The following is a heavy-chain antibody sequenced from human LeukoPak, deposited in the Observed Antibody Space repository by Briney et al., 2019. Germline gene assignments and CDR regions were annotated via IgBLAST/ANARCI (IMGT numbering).Heavy chain of an antibody. CDR3: ARGIAVAGLLFGY. V-gene: IGHV4-59*01. Sequence: SETLSLTCTVSGGSISSYYWSWIRQPPGKGLEWIGYIYYSGSTNYSPSLKSRVTISVDTSKNQFSLKLSSVTAADTAVYYCARGIAVAGLLFGYWGQGTLVTVSS. J-gene: IGHJ4*02. D-gene: IGHD6-19*01. CDR2: IYYSGST. CDR1: GGSISSYY.